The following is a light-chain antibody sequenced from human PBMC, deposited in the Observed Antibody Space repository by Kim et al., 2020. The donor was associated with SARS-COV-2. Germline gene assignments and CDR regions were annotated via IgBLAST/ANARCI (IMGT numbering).Light chain of an antibody. CDR1: SGRIAAND. J-gene: IGLJ3*02. V-gene: IGLV6-57*01. CDR3: QSYDSSSWV. Sequence: GETITISCTRSSGRIAANDVQWYQRRPGSSPTTVIYEDKHRPSGVPDRFSGSIDFSSNSASLTISGLKTEDEADYYCQSYDSSSWVFGGGTQLTVL. CDR2: EDK.